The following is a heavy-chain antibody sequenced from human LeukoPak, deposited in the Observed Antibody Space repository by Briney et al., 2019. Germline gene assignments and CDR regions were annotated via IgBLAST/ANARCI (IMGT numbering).Heavy chain of an antibody. D-gene: IGHD5-12*01. CDR3: ARAGGYERFDY. J-gene: IGHJ4*02. Sequence: SETLSLTCTVSGYSISSGYYWGWIRQPPGKGLEWIGSIYHSGSTYYNPSLKSRVTISVDTSKNQFSLKLSSVTAADTAVYYCARAGGYERFDYWGQGTLVTVSS. CDR1: GYSISSGYY. CDR2: IYHSGST. V-gene: IGHV4-38-2*02.